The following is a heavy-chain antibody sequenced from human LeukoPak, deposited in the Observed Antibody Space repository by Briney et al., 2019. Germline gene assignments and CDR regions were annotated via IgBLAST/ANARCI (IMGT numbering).Heavy chain of an antibody. Sequence: ASVKLSCNASGYTFAVNYKYWSRLPPGPGLGRMGWINPKSGETGIPQKFQGRGSMTRDTSINKTYMEVTSLTAEDTAVYYCATGEKGASWWDDLDHWGQGTLVTVSS. CDR1: GYTFAVNY. J-gene: IGHJ1*01. CDR3: ATGEKGASWWDDLDH. D-gene: IGHD1-26*01. CDR2: INPKSGET. V-gene: IGHV1-2*02.